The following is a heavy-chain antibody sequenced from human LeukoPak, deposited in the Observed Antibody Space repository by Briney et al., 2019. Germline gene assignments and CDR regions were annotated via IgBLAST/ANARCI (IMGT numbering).Heavy chain of an antibody. CDR3: AKDRNYYDSSGYPNDAFDI. CDR1: GFTFDDYA. Sequence: GRSLRLSCAASGFTFDDYAMHWVRQAPGKGLEWVSGISWNSGSIGYADSVKGRFTISRDNAKNSLYLQMNSLRAEDTALYYCAKDRNYYDSSGYPNDAFDIWGQGTMVTVSS. CDR2: ISWNSGSI. J-gene: IGHJ3*02. V-gene: IGHV3-9*01. D-gene: IGHD3-22*01.